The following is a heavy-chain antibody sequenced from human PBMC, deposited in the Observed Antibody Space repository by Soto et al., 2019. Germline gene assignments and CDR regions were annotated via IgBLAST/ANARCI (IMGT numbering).Heavy chain of an antibody. CDR3: AAEVSLLCGYYTGSLSAGPFDP. V-gene: IGHV1-58*02. Sequence: SVKVSCKASGFTFTSSAMQWVRQARGQRLEWIGWIVVGSGNTNYAQKFQERVTITRDMSTSTAYMELSSLRSEDTAVYYCAAEVSLLCGYYTGSLSAGPFDPWGQGTLVTVSS. J-gene: IGHJ5*02. D-gene: IGHD3-3*01. CDR2: IVVGSGNT. CDR1: GFTFTSSA.